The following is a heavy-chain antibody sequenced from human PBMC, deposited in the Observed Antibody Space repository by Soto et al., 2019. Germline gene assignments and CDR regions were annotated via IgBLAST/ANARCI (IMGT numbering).Heavy chain of an antibody. CDR1: GGTFSSYA. CDR2: IIPIFGTA. D-gene: IGHD6-13*01. CDR3: ARSSIAAAGTPYYYYYYGMDV. Sequence: ASVKVSCKASGGTFSSYAISWVRQAPGQGLEWMGGIIPIFGTANYAQKFQGRVTITADESTSTAYMELSSLRSEDTAVYYCARSSIAAAGTPYYYYYYGMDVWGQGTTVTVSS. J-gene: IGHJ6*02. V-gene: IGHV1-69*13.